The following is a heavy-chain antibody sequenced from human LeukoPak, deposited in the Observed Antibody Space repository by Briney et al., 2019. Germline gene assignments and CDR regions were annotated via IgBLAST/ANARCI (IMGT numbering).Heavy chain of an antibody. D-gene: IGHD5-12*01. J-gene: IGHJ4*02. V-gene: IGHV4-59*12. Sequence: SETLSLTCTVSGASISTYYWTWIRQPPGKGLEWIGYIYYSGSTNYNPSLKSRVTISVDTSKNQLSLNLTSVTAADTAVYYCAREPTSGREPTSGRPLDYWGQGTLVTVSS. CDR3: AREPTSGREPTSGRPLDY. CDR2: IYYSGST. CDR1: GASISTYY.